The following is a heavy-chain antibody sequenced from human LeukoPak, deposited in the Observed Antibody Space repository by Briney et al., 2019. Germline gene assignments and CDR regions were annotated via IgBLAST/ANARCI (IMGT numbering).Heavy chain of an antibody. CDR3: ARGRRGYSYRYIDY. CDR2: INHSGST. CDR1: GGSFSGYY. Sequence: PSETLSLTCAVYGGSFSGYYWSWIRQPPGKGLEWIGEINHSGSTNYNPSLKSRVTISVDTSNNQFSLKPSSATAADTAVYYCARGRRGYSYRYIDYWGQGPLVTVSS. J-gene: IGHJ4*02. V-gene: IGHV4-34*01. D-gene: IGHD5-18*01.